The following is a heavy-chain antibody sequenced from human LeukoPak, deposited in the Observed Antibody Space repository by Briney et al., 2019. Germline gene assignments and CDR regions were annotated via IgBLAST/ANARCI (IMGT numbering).Heavy chain of an antibody. V-gene: IGHV4-4*02. J-gene: IGHJ4*02. D-gene: IGHD2-21*01. Sequence: SETLSLTCAVSGGSISSSNWWSWVRQPPGKGLEWIGEIYHSGSTNYNPSLKSRVTISVDTSKNQFSLKLSSVTAADTAVYYCARDGGVVFDGGDFDYWGQGTLVTVSS. CDR2: IYHSGST. CDR1: GGSISSSNW. CDR3: ARDGGVVFDGGDFDY.